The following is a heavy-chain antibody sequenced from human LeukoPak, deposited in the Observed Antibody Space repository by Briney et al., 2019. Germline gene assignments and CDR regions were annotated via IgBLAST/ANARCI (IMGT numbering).Heavy chain of an antibody. D-gene: IGHD3-22*01. Sequence: GGSLRLSCAASGFTFSGYGMHWVRQAPGKGLEWVAVISYDGSNKYYADSVKGRFTISRDNSKNTLYLQMNSLRAEDTAVYYCAKDLLSYYYDSSGYLDPWGQGTLVTVSS. CDR3: AKDLLSYYYDSSGYLDP. J-gene: IGHJ5*02. CDR1: GFTFSGYG. V-gene: IGHV3-30*18. CDR2: ISYDGSNK.